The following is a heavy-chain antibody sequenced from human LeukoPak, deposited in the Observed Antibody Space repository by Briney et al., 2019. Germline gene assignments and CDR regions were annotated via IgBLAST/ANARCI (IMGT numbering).Heavy chain of an antibody. CDR1: GFTFDDYA. CDR2: ISWNSGSI. J-gene: IGHJ4*02. V-gene: IGHV3-9*01. D-gene: IGHD5-12*01. CDR3: ARGRRVATRGYFDY. Sequence: QPGRSLRLSCAASGFTFDDYAIHWVRQAPGKGLEWVSGISWNSGSIGYADSVKGRFTISRDNAKNSLYLQMNSLRAEDTALYYCARGRRVATRGYFDYWGQGTLVTVSS.